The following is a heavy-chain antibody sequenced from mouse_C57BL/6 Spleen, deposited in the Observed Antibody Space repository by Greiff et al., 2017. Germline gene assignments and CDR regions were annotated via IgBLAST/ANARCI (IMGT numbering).Heavy chain of an antibody. CDR1: GYTFTSYW. Sequence: QVQLQQPGAELVMPGASVKLSCKASGYTFTSYWMHWVKQRPGQGLEWIREIDPSDSYTNYNQKFKGKSTLTVDKSSSTAYMQLSSLTSEDSAVYYGARGGTWWAYWGQGTLVTVSA. CDR2: IDPSDSYT. V-gene: IGHV1-69*01. CDR3: ARGGTWWAY. J-gene: IGHJ3*01.